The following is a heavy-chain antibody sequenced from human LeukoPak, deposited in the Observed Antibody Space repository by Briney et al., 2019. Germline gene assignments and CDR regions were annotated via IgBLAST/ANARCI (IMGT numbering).Heavy chain of an antibody. J-gene: IGHJ6*02. CDR2: INHSGST. V-gene: IGHV4-34*01. D-gene: IGHD2-2*01. CDR3: ARGYCSSTSCYSYYYGMDV. CDR1: GGSFSGYY. Sequence: SETLSLTCAVYGGSFSGYYWSWIRQPPGKGLEWIGEINHSGSTNYNPSLKSRVTISVDTSKNQFSLKLSSVTAADTAVYYCARGYCSSTSCYSYYYGMDVWGRGTTVTVSS.